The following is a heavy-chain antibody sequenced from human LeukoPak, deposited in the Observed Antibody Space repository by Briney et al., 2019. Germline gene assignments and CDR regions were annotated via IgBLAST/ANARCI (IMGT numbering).Heavy chain of an antibody. V-gene: IGHV3-21*01. CDR2: ISTRSDFT. D-gene: IGHD6-13*01. CDR3: ARGESSTRPFDY. J-gene: IGHJ4*02. CDR1: GFTFSSYT. Sequence: GGSLRLSCAASGFTFSSYTMSWVRLAPGKGLEWVSSISTRSDFTYYADSLKGRFTISRDNAKNSLYLQMNSLRAEDTAVYYCARGESSTRPFDYWGQGTLVTVSS.